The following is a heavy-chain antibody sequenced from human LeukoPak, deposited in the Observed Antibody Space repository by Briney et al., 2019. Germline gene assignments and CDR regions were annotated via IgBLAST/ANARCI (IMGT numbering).Heavy chain of an antibody. D-gene: IGHD3-22*01. CDR1: NSSFISHT. Sequence: ASVTVSCKASNSSFISHTINWVRQATGQGLEWMGWMNPNSGNTGYAQKFQGRVTMTRNTSISTAYMELSSLRSEDTAVYYCARKGLVLYYDSSGYPGGWFDPWGQGTLVTVSS. V-gene: IGHV1-8*02. CDR3: ARKGLVLYYDSSGYPGGWFDP. CDR2: MNPNSGNT. J-gene: IGHJ5*02.